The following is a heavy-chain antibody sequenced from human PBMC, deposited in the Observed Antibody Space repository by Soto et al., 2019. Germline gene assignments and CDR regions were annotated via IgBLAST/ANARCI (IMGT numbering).Heavy chain of an antibody. Sequence: QLQLVESGSGLVRPSQALSLSCNVSGGSLSSGGCSWAWVRLPTGQGLEWIGYIFDTGKTYFSASLKSRLSMSVDTSRNQFSMQLASVTAADTARYYCACLNGYNRYLDHWGRGTLVTVSS. J-gene: IGHJ2*01. D-gene: IGHD5-12*01. V-gene: IGHV4-30-2*01. CDR1: GGSLSSGGCS. CDR2: IFDTGKT. CDR3: ACLNGYNRYLDH.